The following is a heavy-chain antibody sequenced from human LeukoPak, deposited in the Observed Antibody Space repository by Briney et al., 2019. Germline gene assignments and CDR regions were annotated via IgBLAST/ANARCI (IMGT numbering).Heavy chain of an antibody. CDR1: GFTFSSYG. D-gene: IGHD6-19*01. J-gene: IGHJ4*02. CDR2: ISYDGSKK. CDR3: AKLGYDSSGSPRLVDF. Sequence: PGGSLRLSCAASGFTFSSYGMHWVRQAPGKGLEWVAVISYDGSKKYYADSVKGRFTISRDNSMNTLDLQMNSLRAEDTAVYYCAKLGYDSSGSPRLVDFWGQGTLVTVSS. V-gene: IGHV3-30*18.